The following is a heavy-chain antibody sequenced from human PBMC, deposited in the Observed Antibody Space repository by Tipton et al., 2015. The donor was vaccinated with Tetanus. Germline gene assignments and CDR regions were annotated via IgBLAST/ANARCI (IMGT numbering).Heavy chain of an antibody. D-gene: IGHD5-24*01. CDR2: IWFDGSRA. J-gene: IGHJ4*02. CDR3: ARDTYYQSHHYNYFDF. V-gene: IGHV3-33*01. CDR1: GFDFMGYG. Sequence: SLRLSCRASGFDFMGYGMHWVRRAPGTGLEWVAAIWFDGSRAEYADSMQGRFTISRDNSRSMVYLQMDSLRDEDTGVFYCARDTYYQSHHYNYFDFWGQGVRVTVSS.